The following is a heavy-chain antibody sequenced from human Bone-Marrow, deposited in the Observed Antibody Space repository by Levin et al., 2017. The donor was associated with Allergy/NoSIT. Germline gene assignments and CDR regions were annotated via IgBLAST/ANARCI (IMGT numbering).Heavy chain of an antibody. CDR1: GFSFTTGEMR. V-gene: IGHV2-70*04. Sequence: QTLSLTCSFSGFSFTTGEMRVRWIRQPPGKALEWLARIDWDDEKFYSTSLKTRLTISKDTSKNQVVLRMTNLDPVDSGTYYCARDQYSSTSFDYWGQGVLVTVSS. CDR2: IDWDDEK. J-gene: IGHJ4*02. CDR3: ARDQYSSTSFDY. D-gene: IGHD6-13*01.